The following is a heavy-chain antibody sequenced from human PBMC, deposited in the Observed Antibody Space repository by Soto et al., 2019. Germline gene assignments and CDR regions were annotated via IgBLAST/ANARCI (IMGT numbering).Heavy chain of an antibody. D-gene: IGHD6-25*01. J-gene: IGHJ4*02. Sequence: PGGSLRLSCAASGFTFSSYGMHWVRQAPGKGLEWVAVISYDGSNKYYADSVKGRFTISRDNSKNTLYLQMNSLRAEDTAVYYCAKVKGRYSSATGDDYWGQGTLVTVSS. V-gene: IGHV3-30*18. CDR3: AKVKGRYSSATGDDY. CDR1: GFTFSSYG. CDR2: ISYDGSNK.